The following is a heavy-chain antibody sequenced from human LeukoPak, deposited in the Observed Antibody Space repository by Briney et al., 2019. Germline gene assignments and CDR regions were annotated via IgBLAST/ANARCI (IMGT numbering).Heavy chain of an antibody. Sequence: PSETLSLTCAVYGGSFSGYYWSWIRQPPGKGLEWIGEINHSGSTNYNPSLKSRVTISVDTSKNQFSLKLSSVTAADTAVYYCARDAVTQNYYYYGMDVWGQGTTVTVSS. CDR1: GGSFSGYY. V-gene: IGHV4-34*01. CDR2: INHSGST. J-gene: IGHJ6*02. D-gene: IGHD4-17*01. CDR3: ARDAVTQNYYYYGMDV.